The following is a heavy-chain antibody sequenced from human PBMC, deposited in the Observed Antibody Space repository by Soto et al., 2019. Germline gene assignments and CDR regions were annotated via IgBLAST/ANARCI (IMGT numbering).Heavy chain of an antibody. D-gene: IGHD6-13*01. V-gene: IGHV3-23*01. CDR2: ISGSGGST. CDR3: AKGYSSSWSPNYFDY. CDR1: GFTFSSYA. J-gene: IGHJ4*02. Sequence: PGGSLRLSCAASGFTFSSYAMSWVRQAPGKGLEWVSAISGSGGSTYYADSVKGRFTISRDNSKNTLYLQMNSLRAEDTAVYYCAKGYSSSWSPNYFDYWGQGTLVTVSS.